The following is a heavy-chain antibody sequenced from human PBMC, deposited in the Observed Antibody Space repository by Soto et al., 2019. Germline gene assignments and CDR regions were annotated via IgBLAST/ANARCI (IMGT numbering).Heavy chain of an antibody. Sequence: QVQLVQSGAEVKKPGASVKVSCKASGYSFTDYHIHWVRQAPGQGLEWLGRINPKSGGTSTAQKFQGWVTMTTYTSISTASMELTRLTSDDTAISYCARGDSTDCSNGVCSFFYNHDMDVWGQGTTVTVSS. V-gene: IGHV1-2*04. D-gene: IGHD2-8*01. CDR2: INPKSGGT. CDR3: ARGDSTDCSNGVCSFFYNHDMDV. CDR1: GYSFTDYH. J-gene: IGHJ6*02.